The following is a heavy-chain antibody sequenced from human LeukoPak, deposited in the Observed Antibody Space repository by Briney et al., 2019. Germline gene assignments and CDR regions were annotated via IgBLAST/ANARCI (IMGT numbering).Heavy chain of an antibody. V-gene: IGHV1-2*02. D-gene: IGHD5-18*01. CDR1: GYTFTGYY. CDR3: ARERSGANSYGYWEY. CDR2: INPNSGGT. J-gene: IGHJ4*02. Sequence: ASVKVSCKASGYTFTGYYMHWVRQAPGQGLEWMGWINPNSGGTNYAQKFQGRVTMTRDTSISTAYMEVSSLRSDDTAVYYRARERSGANSYGYWEYWGQGTLVTVSS.